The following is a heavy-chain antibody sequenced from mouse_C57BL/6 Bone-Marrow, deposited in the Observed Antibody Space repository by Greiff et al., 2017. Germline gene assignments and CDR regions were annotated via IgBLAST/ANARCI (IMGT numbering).Heavy chain of an antibody. J-gene: IGHJ3*01. Sequence: VQLQQSGAVLVMPGASVKLSCKASGYTFTSYWMHWVKQSPGQCLEWIGEIDPSDSDTNYNQKFKGKSTLTVDKSSSTAYMQLSSLTSEDSAVYYCARVYYDGAWFAYEDRGPGVTVS. CDR2: IDPSDSDT. D-gene: IGHD2-4*01. CDR1: GYTFTSYW. CDR3: ARVYYDGAWFAY. V-gene: IGHV1-69*01.